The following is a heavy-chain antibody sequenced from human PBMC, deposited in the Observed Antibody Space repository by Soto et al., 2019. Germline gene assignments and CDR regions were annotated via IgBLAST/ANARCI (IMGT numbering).Heavy chain of an antibody. CDR3: ARSAKQQSLYYFDY. J-gene: IGHJ4*02. CDR1: GFTFSSYG. CDR2: IWYDGSNK. V-gene: IGHV3-33*01. Sequence: GGSLRLSCAASGFTFSSYGMHWVRQAPGKGLEWVAVIWYDGSNKYYAESVKGRFTISRDNSKNTLYLQMNSLRAEDTAVYYCARSAKQQSLYYFDYWGQGTLVTVSS. D-gene: IGHD6-13*01.